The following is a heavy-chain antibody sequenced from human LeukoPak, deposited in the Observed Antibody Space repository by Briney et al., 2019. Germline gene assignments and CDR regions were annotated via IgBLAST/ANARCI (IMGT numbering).Heavy chain of an antibody. CDR1: GFTFDDYA. V-gene: IGHV3-43*02. CDR2: INENGDIA. J-gene: IGHJ4*02. CDR3: AKARWEPNFDY. D-gene: IGHD1-26*01. Sequence: GGSLRLSCAASGFTFDDYAMHWVRQGPGKSLEWVSLINENGDIAYYGDSVRGRFTVSRDNAKNSLYLQMNGLTTEDTALYYCAKARWEPNFDYWGQGTLVTVSS.